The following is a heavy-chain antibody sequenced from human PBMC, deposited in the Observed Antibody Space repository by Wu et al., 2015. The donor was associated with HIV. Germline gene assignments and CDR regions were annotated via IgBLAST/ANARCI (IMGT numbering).Heavy chain of an antibody. Sequence: QVQLVQAGGEVKKPGSSVKVSCKASGVTFNNQAIAWVRQAPGQGLEWVAWRVPVFGTPTYAQKFQGRVTMSTDESTTTAYMELNSLRSEDTAVYYCVSFSPVYSGSYSWDVWGQGTTVTASS. J-gene: IGHJ6*02. V-gene: IGHV1-69*05. CDR1: GVTFNNQA. CDR3: VSFSPVYSGSYSWDV. D-gene: IGHD3-10*01. CDR2: RVPVFGTP.